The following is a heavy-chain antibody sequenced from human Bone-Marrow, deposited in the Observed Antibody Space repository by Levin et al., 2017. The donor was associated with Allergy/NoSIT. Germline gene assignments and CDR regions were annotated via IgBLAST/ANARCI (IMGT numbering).Heavy chain of an antibody. J-gene: IGHJ4*02. V-gene: IGHV3-7*01. D-gene: IGHD5-12*01. Sequence: QSGGSLRLSCAASGFSFSTSWMSWVRRVPGTGLEFVGNINPDASVINHGDSVKGRFTISRDNAKNSVYLQMNNLRVEDTAVYYCARDPGSSAFDYWGQGALVTVSS. CDR1: GFSFSTSW. CDR2: INPDASVI. CDR3: ARDPGSSAFDY.